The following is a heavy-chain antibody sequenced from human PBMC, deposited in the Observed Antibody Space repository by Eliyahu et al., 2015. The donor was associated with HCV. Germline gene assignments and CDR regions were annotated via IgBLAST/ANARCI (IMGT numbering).Heavy chain of an antibody. CDR3: ARRESSGWEIFDY. J-gene: IGHJ4*02. CDR2: ISSGSIYT. D-gene: IGHD6-19*01. V-gene: IGHV3-21*01. CDR1: GFTFASYA. Sequence: EVQLVESGGGLVKPGGSLRLSCAASGFTFASYAMSWVRQAPGKGLEWISSISSGSIYTYYADSVKGRFTISRDNTKNSLYLQMNSLRAEDTAVYYCARRESSGWEIFDYWGQGTLVTVSS.